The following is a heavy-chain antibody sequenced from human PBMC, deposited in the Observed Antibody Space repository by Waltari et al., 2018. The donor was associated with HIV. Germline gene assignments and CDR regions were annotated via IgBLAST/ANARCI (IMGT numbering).Heavy chain of an antibody. D-gene: IGHD1-7*01. V-gene: IGHV1-2*02. CDR2: SNPNSGGT. J-gene: IGHJ6*02. CDR1: GYTFTGYY. CDR3: ARDRARTTDYYYYGMDV. Sequence: QVQLVQSGAEVKKPGASVKVSCKASGYTFTGYYMHWVRQAPGQGLEGMGWSNPNSGGTNFAQKFQARVTMTSDTSISTAYMELSRLRSDDTAVYYCARDRARTTDYYYYGMDVWGQGTTVTVSS.